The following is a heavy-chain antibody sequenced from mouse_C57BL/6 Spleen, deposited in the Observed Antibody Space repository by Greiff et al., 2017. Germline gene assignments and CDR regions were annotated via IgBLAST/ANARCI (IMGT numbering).Heavy chain of an antibody. D-gene: IGHD2-1*01. CDR1: GFTFSSYT. CDR2: ISGGGGNT. J-gene: IGHJ4*01. V-gene: IGHV5-9*01. Sequence: DVHLVESGGGLVKPGGSLKLSCAASGFTFSSYTMSWVRQTPEKRLEWVATISGGGGNTYYPDSVKGRFTISRDNAKNTLYLQMSSLRSEDTALYYCARHGGLLSYAMDYWGQGTSVTVSS. CDR3: ARHGGLLSYAMDY.